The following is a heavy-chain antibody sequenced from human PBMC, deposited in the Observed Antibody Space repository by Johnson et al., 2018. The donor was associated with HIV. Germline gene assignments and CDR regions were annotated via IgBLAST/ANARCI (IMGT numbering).Heavy chain of an antibody. CDR3: ARPRTGSDAFDI. Sequence: VQLVESGGGVVQPGRSLRLSCGASGFTFNDHWMQWVRQAPGKGLVWVSRINGDGSRTSYADSVKGRFTIARDNAKNTLYLQMNSLRAEDTAVYYCARPRTGSDAFDIWGQGTMVTVSS. CDR2: INGDGSRT. J-gene: IGHJ3*02. V-gene: IGHV3-74*02. D-gene: IGHD7-27*01. CDR1: GFTFNDHW.